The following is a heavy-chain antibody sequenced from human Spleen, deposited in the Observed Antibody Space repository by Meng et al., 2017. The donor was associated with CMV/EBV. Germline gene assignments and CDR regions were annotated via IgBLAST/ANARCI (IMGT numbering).Heavy chain of an antibody. V-gene: IGHV3-30*02. CDR2: IRYDGSNK. CDR1: GFTFSSYG. CDR3: ARDLPFDWLSGMDV. Sequence: GGSLRLSCAASGFTFSSYGMHWVRQAPGKGLEWVAFIRYDGSNKYYADSVKGRFTISRDNSKNTLYLQMNSLRAEDTAVYYCARDLPFDWLSGMDVWGQGTTVTVSS. D-gene: IGHD3-9*01. J-gene: IGHJ6*02.